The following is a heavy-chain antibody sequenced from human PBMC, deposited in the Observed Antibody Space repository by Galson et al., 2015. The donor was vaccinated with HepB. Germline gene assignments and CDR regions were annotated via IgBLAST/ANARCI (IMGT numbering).Heavy chain of an antibody. Sequence: SLRLSCAASGFTFSGSAIHWVRQASGKGLEWVGRIRSKANDYATACAASLKGRFTISRADSKNTAYLHMKSLKTEDTAVYYCTRLGDFSGYSSSWGQGTLVTVSS. CDR2: IRSKANDYAT. J-gene: IGHJ4*02. V-gene: IGHV3-73*01. CDR1: GFTFSGSA. D-gene: IGHD6-13*01. CDR3: TRLGDFSGYSSS.